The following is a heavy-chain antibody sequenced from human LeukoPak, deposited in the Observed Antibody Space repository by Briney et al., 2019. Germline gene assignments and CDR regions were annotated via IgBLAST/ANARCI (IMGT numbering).Heavy chain of an antibody. V-gene: IGHV1-2*02. D-gene: IGHD3-10*01. CDR2: INPNSGGT. Sequence: ASVKVSCKASGYTFTSYGISWVRQAPGQGLEWMGWINPNSGGTNYAQKFQGRVTMTRDTSISTAYMELSRLRSDDTAVYYCARDRVWFGEYDYWGQGTLVTVSS. CDR1: GYTFTSYG. CDR3: ARDRVWFGEYDY. J-gene: IGHJ4*02.